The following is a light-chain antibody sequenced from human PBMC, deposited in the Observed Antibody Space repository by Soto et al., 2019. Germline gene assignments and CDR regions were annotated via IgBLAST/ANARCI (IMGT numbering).Light chain of an antibody. CDR2: EGT. CDR3: YSYAGTSTWV. CDR1: NNDVGNYKL. V-gene: IGLV2-23*01. J-gene: IGLJ3*02. Sequence: QSVLTQPASVSESPGQSITISCTGTNNDVGNYKLVSWFQHHLGKAPKLIIYEGTKRPSGVSNRFSASQSGNTAYLTISGLQAEDEADYYCYSYAGTSTWVFGGGTKLTVL.